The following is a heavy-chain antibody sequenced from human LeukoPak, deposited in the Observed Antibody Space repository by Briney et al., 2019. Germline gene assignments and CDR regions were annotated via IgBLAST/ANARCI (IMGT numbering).Heavy chain of an antibody. CDR3: ARDLVSGAYTFDT. Sequence: GRSLRLSCAASGFTFSNFGLNWVRQAPGKGLQWVSFISSTGITKYYADSVRGRFTISRDNTRNSLYLQMSSLRAEDTAVYYCARDLVSGAYTFDTWGQGTVVTVSS. V-gene: IGHV3-48*03. D-gene: IGHD3-16*01. CDR1: GFTFSNFG. CDR2: ISSTGITK. J-gene: IGHJ3*02.